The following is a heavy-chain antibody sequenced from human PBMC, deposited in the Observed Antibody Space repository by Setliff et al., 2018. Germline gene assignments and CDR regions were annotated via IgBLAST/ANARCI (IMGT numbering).Heavy chain of an antibody. Sequence: LSLTCTVSDGSLYSGYYYWDWIRQPPGKGLEWIGTVYYTGRTYYNPSLKSRVTIAVDAPDNHFSLKLRSVTAADTAVYYCARAPNDLGVDWLFNNYFDYWGHGTLVTVS. J-gene: IGHJ4*01. CDR1: DGSLYSGYYY. CDR2: VYYTGRT. D-gene: IGHD3-9*01. CDR3: ARAPNDLGVDWLFNNYFDY. V-gene: IGHV4-39*02.